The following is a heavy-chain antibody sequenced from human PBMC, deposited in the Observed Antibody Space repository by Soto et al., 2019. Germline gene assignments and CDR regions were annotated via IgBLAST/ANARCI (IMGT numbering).Heavy chain of an antibody. Sequence: EVQLVESGGGLVQPGGSLRLSCAASGFTFSSYEMNWVRQAPGKGLEWVSYISSSGSTIYYADSVKGRFTISRDNAKNSLYLQMNSLRAEDTAVYYCASGLMATTHAFDIWGQGTMVTVSS. CDR2: ISSSGSTI. J-gene: IGHJ3*02. D-gene: IGHD1-1*01. V-gene: IGHV3-48*03. CDR3: ASGLMATTHAFDI. CDR1: GFTFSSYE.